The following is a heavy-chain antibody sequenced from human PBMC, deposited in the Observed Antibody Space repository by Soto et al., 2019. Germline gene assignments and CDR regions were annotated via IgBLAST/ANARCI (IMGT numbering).Heavy chain of an antibody. CDR1: GGSFSGYY. J-gene: IGHJ3*02. CDR2: INHSGST. Sequence: QVQLQQWGAGLLKPSETLSLTCAVYGGSFSGYYWSWIRQPPGKGLEWIGEINHSGSTNYNTSLKRRVTRSVDTSKDQFYLKLSSGTAADTAVYYCASIPGYCRGGICTNVPAFDIWGQGTMVTVSS. V-gene: IGHV4-34*01. CDR3: ASIPGYCRGGICTNVPAFDI. D-gene: IGHD2-15*01.